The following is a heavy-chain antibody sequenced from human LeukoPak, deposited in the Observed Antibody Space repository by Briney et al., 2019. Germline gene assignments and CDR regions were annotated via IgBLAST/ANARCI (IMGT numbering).Heavy chain of an antibody. CDR2: INHSGST. D-gene: IGHD2-15*01. CDR3: ASRGGIVVVVAATPGAFDI. CDR1: GGSFSGYY. J-gene: IGHJ3*02. V-gene: IGHV4-34*01. Sequence: SETLSLTCAVYGGSFSGYYWSWIRQPPGKGLEWIGEINHSGSTNYNPSLKSEGTISVDTSKNQFSRKLSSVTAADTAVYYCASRGGIVVVVAATPGAFDIWGQGTMVTVSS.